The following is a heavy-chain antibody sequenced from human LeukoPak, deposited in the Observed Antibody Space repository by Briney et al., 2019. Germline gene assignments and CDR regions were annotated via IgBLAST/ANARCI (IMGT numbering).Heavy chain of an antibody. CDR3: AREYDISGYYYLNWFDP. CDR1: GDAFSNYA. Sequence: SVKVSCRXSGDAFSNYAISWVRQAPGQGLEGPGAIIPVFGPANYSQKFQGRLTITADESTRTAYMELSSLRSEDTAVYYCAREYDISGYYYLNWFDPWGQGTLVTVSS. CDR2: IIPVFGPA. D-gene: IGHD5-12*01. V-gene: IGHV1-69*01. J-gene: IGHJ5*02.